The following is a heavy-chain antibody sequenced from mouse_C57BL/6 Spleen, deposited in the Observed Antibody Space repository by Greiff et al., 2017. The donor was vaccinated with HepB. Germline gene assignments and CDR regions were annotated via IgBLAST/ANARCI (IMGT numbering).Heavy chain of an antibody. CDR1: GYAFTNYL. J-gene: IGHJ2*01. CDR2: INPGSGGT. CDR3: ARPDVGY. V-gene: IGHV1-54*01. Sequence: VQLQESGAELVRPGTSVKVSCKASGYAFTNYLIEWVKQRPGQGLEWIGVINPGSGGTNYNEKFKGKATLTADKSSSTAYMQLTSLTSEDSAVYFCARPDVGYWGQGTTLTVSS.